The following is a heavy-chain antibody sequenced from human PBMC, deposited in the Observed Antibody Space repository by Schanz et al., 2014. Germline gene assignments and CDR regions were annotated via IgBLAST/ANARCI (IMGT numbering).Heavy chain of an antibody. D-gene: IGHD3-22*01. V-gene: IGHV3-30*02. CDR3: AKDLPSDYYIAY. CDR1: GFTFSNYG. Sequence: QVQLVESGGGVVQPGGSLRLSCAASGFTFSNYGLHWVRQAPGKGLEWVAFIRYNGINEYYADSVKGRFTISRDNSKNTLYLQMNSLRAEDTAVYYCAKDLPSDYYIAYWGQGTLVIVSS. J-gene: IGHJ4*02. CDR2: IRYNGINE.